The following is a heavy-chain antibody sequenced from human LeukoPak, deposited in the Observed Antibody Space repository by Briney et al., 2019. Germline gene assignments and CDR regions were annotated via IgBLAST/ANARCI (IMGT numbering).Heavy chain of an antibody. D-gene: IGHD5-18*01. CDR2: ISSSGSTT. Sequence: GGSLRLSCAASGFTFSASNMNWVRQAPGKGLEWVSYISSSGSTTYYADSVKGRFTISRDNSKTTLSLQMNSLRPEDTAVYYCARVRFGYIFGPIDYWGQGTLVTVSS. V-gene: IGHV3-48*01. J-gene: IGHJ4*02. CDR3: ARVRFGYIFGPIDY. CDR1: GFTFSASN.